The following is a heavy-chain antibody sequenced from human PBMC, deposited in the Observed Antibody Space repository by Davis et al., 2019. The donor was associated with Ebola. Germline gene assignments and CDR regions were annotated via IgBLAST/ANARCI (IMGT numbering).Heavy chain of an antibody. Sequence: TLSLTCTVSGGSISSYYWSWIRQPPGKALEWLARIDWDDDKYYSTSLKTRLTISKDTSKNQVVLTMTNMDPVDTATYYCARYSNYDNWFDPWGQGTLVTVSS. V-gene: IGHV2-70*11. D-gene: IGHD4-11*01. CDR3: ARYSNYDNWFDP. CDR1: GGSISSYYW. J-gene: IGHJ5*02. CDR2: IDWDDDK.